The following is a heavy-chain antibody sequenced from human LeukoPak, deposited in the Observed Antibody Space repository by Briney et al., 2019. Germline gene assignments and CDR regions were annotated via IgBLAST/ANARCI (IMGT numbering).Heavy chain of an antibody. CDR3: ASIGPYYGSGRD. J-gene: IGHJ4*02. V-gene: IGHV3-33*01. Sequence: GGSLRLSCAASGFTFSSYGMHWVRQAPGKGLEWVAVIWYDGSNKYYADSVKGRFTISRDNSKNTLYLQMNSLRAEDTAVYYCASIGPYYGSGRDWGQGTLVTVSS. CDR1: GFTFSSYG. CDR2: IWYDGSNK. D-gene: IGHD3-10*01.